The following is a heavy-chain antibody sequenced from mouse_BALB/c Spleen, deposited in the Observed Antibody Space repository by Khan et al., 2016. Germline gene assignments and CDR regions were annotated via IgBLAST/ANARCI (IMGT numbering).Heavy chain of an antibody. CDR2: ISYSGST. V-gene: IGHV3-2*02. J-gene: IGHJ2*01. CDR3: ARRGYDGYYFDY. D-gene: IGHD2-14*01. CDR1: GYSITSDYA. Sequence: EVQLQESGPGLVKPSQSLSLTCTVTGYSITSDYAWNWIRQFPGNKLEWMGYISYSGSTSYNPSLKSRISITRDTSKNQFFLQLNSVTTEDTATXYSARRGYDGYYFDYWGQGTTLTVSS.